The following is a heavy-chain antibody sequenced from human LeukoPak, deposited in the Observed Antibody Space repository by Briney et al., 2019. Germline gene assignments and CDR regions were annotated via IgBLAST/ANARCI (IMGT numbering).Heavy chain of an antibody. D-gene: IGHD3-22*01. V-gene: IGHV1-58*02. CDR2: IVVGSGNT. Sequence: SEKVSCKASGFTFTSSAMQWVRQARGQRLEWIGWIVVGSGNTNYAQKFQERVTITRDMSTSTAYMELSSLRSEDTAVYYCAVTYYYDSSGYRTQFDYWGQGTLVTVSS. CDR3: AVTYYYDSSGYRTQFDY. J-gene: IGHJ4*02. CDR1: GFTFTSSA.